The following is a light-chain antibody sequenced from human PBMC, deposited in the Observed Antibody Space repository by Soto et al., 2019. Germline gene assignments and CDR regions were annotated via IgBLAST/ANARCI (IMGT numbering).Light chain of an antibody. CDR2: DAS. J-gene: IGKJ1*01. Sequence: DIQMTQSPSTVSASVGDRVTITCRASQSIGRWLAWYQQKPGKAPKFLIYDASFLEAGVPSSFSGSGSGTEFTLTISSLQPDDFATYYCQQYDSYSPTLGQGTKVEIK. V-gene: IGKV1-5*01. CDR3: QQYDSYSPT. CDR1: QSIGRW.